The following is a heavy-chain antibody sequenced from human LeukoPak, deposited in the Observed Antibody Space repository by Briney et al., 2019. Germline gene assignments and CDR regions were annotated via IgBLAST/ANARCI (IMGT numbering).Heavy chain of an antibody. CDR2: IYDSGSA. V-gene: IGHV4-39*01. D-gene: IGHD6-19*01. CDR3: ARHPPVGWLVDY. J-gene: IGHJ4*02. CDR1: GGSISSSSHY. Sequence: SETLSLTCTVSGGSISSSSHYWGWIRQPPGKGLEWIGSIYDSGSAYYNPSLKSRVTISVDTSKNQFTLKLYSVTDADAAVYYCARHPPVGWLVDYWGQGTLVTVSS.